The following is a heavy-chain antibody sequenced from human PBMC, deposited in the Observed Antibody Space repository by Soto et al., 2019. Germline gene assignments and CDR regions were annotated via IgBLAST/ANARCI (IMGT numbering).Heavy chain of an antibody. J-gene: IGHJ4*02. V-gene: IGHV4-59*01. D-gene: IGHD3-3*01. Sequence: SETLSLTCTVSGGSISSYYWSWIRQPPGKGLEWIGYVYHTGRTSYNPSLKSRVSISMDTSKNQFSLNLDSVTAADTAVYFCARDFAYFDSWGQGTLVTVSS. CDR1: GGSISSYY. CDR2: VYHTGRT. CDR3: ARDFAYFDS.